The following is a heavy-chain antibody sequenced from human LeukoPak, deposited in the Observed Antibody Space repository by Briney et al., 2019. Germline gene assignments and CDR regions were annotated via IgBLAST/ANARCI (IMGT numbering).Heavy chain of an antibody. CDR2: INSDGSST. CDR1: GFTFDDYA. J-gene: IGHJ4*02. Sequence: PGRSLRLSCAASGFTFDDYAMHWVRQAPGKGLVWVSRINSDGSSTSYADPVKGRFTISRDNAKDTLYLQMNSLRAEDTAVYYCAYESGPARWGQGTLVTVSS. V-gene: IGHV3-74*01. D-gene: IGHD3-10*01. CDR3: AYESGPAR.